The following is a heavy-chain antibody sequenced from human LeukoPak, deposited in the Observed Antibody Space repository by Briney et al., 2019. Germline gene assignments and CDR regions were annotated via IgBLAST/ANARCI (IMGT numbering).Heavy chain of an antibody. Sequence: PGGSLRLSCAASGFTFRNYGMHWVRQAPGKGLEWVALISYDGTNKCDADSVKGRFTISRDNSQSTLFLQMNSLRAEDTAVYYCAKGTYRASVGYFDYWGQGTLVTVSS. D-gene: IGHD5-12*01. CDR1: GFTFRNYG. J-gene: IGHJ4*02. CDR2: ISYDGTNK. V-gene: IGHV3-30*18. CDR3: AKGTYRASVGYFDY.